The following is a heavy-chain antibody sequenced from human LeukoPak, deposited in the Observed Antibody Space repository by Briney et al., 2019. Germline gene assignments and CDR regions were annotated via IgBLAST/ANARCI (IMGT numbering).Heavy chain of an antibody. CDR3: AKVSSSSWYVGGY. V-gene: IGHV3-30*02. D-gene: IGHD6-13*01. CDR1: GFTFSSYG. Sequence: AGGSLRLSCAASGFTFSSYGMHWVRQAPGKGLEWVAFIRYDGSNKYYADSVKGRFTISRDNSKNTLYLQMNSLRAEDTAVYYCAKVSSSSWYVGGYWGQGTLLTVSS. J-gene: IGHJ4*02. CDR2: IRYDGSNK.